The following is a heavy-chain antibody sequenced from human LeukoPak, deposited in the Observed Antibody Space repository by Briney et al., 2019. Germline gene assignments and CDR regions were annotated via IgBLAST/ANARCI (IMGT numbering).Heavy chain of an antibody. CDR1: GFTFSSYW. D-gene: IGHD1-26*01. CDR3: ASGVGATVTY. Sequence: GGSLRLSCAASGFTFSSYWMHWVRQAPGKGLVWVSRINSDGSSTSYADSVKGRFTISRGNAKNTLYLQMNSLRAEDTAVYYCASGVGATVTYWGQGTLVTVAS. J-gene: IGHJ4*02. CDR2: INSDGSST. V-gene: IGHV3-74*01.